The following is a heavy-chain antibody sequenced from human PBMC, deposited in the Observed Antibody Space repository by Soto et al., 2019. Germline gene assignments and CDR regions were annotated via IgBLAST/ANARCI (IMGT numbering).Heavy chain of an antibody. CDR3: ARGGRQQLVYYLSSSMDG. Sequence: GGSLRLSCATSGFTFSITWMSWVRQAPGKGLEWVANIKQDGSEKYYVDSVKGRFTISRDNAKNSLYLQMNSLRAEDTAVYYCARGGRQQLVYYLSSSMDGWGQGTTVTGPS. CDR2: IKQDGSEK. V-gene: IGHV3-7*01. J-gene: IGHJ6*02. D-gene: IGHD6-13*01. CDR1: GFTFSITW.